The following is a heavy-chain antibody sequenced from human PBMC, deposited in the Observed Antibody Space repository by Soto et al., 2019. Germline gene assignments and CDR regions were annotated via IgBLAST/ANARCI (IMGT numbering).Heavy chain of an antibody. CDR2: INWNGGST. CDR1: GFTFDDYG. CDR3: AREVHYYGSGVPGWLDP. D-gene: IGHD3-10*01. V-gene: IGHV3-20*04. Sequence: GGSLRLSCAASGFTFDDYGMSWVRQAPGKGLEWVSGINWNGGSTGYADSVKGRFTISRDNAKNSLYLQMNSLRAEDTALYYCAREVHYYGSGVPGWLDPWGQGTLVTVSS. J-gene: IGHJ5*02.